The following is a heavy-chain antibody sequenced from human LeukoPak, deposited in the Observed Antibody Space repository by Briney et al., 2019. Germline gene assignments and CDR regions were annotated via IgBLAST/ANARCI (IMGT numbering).Heavy chain of an antibody. V-gene: IGHV3-7*01. CDR1: GGSIGSSSYF. D-gene: IGHD3-10*01. CDR2: INQDDSQI. J-gene: IGHJ4*02. Sequence: PSETLSLTCSVSGGSIGSSSYFGGWIRQAPGKGLEWVANINQDDSQIYYLESVEGRFTITRDNAKNSLHLQMNSLRAEDTAIYYCARGYYYSGTYYLSFFDYWGQGTLVTVSS. CDR3: ARGYYYSGTYYLSFFDY.